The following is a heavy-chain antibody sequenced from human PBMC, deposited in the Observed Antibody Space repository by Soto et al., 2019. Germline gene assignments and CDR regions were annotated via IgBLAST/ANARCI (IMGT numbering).Heavy chain of an antibody. CDR2: ISWNSGSI. V-gene: IGHV3-9*01. J-gene: IGHJ4*02. CDR3: AKDQGGRGYSYGGSFDY. CDR1: GFTFDDYA. D-gene: IGHD5-18*01. Sequence: GGSLRLSCAASGFTFDDYAMHWVRQAPGKGLEWVSGISWNSGSIGYADSVKGRFTISRDNAKNSLYLQMNSLRAEDTALYYCAKDQGGRGYSYGGSFDYWGQGTLVTVSS.